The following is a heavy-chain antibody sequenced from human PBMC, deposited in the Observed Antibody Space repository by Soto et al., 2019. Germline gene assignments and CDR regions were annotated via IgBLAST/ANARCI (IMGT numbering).Heavy chain of an antibody. CDR2: ISYDGSNK. CDR1: GFTFSSYG. J-gene: IGHJ4*02. V-gene: IGHV3-30*03. CDR3: ARTPVAAASGWYFDY. Sequence: QVQLVESGGGVVQPGRSLRLSCAASGFTFSSYGMHWVRQAPGKGLEWVAVISYDGSNKYYADSVKGRFTISRDNSKNTLYLQMNSLRAEDTAVYYCARTPVAAASGWYFDYWGQGTLVTVSS. D-gene: IGHD6-13*01.